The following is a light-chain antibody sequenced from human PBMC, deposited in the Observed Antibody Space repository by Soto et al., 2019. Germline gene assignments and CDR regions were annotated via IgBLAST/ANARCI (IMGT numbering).Light chain of an antibody. V-gene: IGLV1-44*01. Sequence: QSVLTQRPSASGTPGQRVTISCSGSSSNIGSDTVKWYQHLPGTGPKLLIYSNNQRPSGVPDRFSGSKSGTSASLAISGLQSEDEADYYCAAWDDSLNGPVFGEGTKLTVL. CDR1: SSNIGSDT. CDR2: SNN. CDR3: AAWDDSLNGPV. J-gene: IGLJ2*01.